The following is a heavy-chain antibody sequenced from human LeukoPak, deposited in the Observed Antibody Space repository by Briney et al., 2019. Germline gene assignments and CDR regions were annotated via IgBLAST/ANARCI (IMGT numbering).Heavy chain of an antibody. CDR2: ISGTGAST. Sequence: PGGSLRLSCAASGFTFSDYGMTWVRQAPGKGLEWVSVISGTGASTYYADSVKGRFTISRDNSRDNSNNMMYLQMNGLRADDTAVYYCEKTRAGLLFRAGSLDYWGQGTLVTVSS. D-gene: IGHD6-13*01. V-gene: IGHV3-23*01. J-gene: IGHJ4*02. CDR3: EKTRAGLLFRAGSLDY. CDR1: GFTFSDYG.